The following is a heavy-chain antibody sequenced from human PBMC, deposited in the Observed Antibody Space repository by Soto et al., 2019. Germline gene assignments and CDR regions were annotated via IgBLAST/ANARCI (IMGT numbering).Heavy chain of an antibody. V-gene: IGHV3-33*01. CDR1: GFTFSSYG. D-gene: IGHD4-17*01. Sequence: QVQLVESGGGVVQPGRSLRLSCAASGFTFSSYGMHWVRQAPGKGLEWVAVIWYDGSNKYYADSVKGRFTISRDNSKNTRYLQMNSLRAEDTAVYYCARAKTDGDYSVGFDYWGQGTLVTVSS. CDR3: ARAKTDGDYSVGFDY. CDR2: IWYDGSNK. J-gene: IGHJ4*02.